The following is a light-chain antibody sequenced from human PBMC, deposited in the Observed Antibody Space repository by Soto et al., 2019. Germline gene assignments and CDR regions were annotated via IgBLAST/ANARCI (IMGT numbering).Light chain of an antibody. Sequence: DIHMTQSPSTLSASVGDRVTITCWASQSISSWLAWYQQKPGRAPNLLIYGTSSLESGVPSRFSGSGSGTEFTLTSSSLQPDDFATYYCQHYNDYSWTVGQGTKVEIK. V-gene: IGKV1-5*03. CDR3: QHYNDYSWT. J-gene: IGKJ1*01. CDR1: QSISSW. CDR2: GTS.